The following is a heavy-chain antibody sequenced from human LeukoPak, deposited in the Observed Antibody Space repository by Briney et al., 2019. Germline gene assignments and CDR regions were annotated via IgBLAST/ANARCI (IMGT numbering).Heavy chain of an antibody. V-gene: IGHV1-69*06. Sequence: SVKVSCKASGGTFSSYAISWVRQAPGQGLEWMGGNIPIFGTANYAQKFQGRVTITADKSTSTAYMELSSLRSEDTAVYYCAGIAVAGRPHYYYYYMDVWGKGTTVTVSS. CDR1: GGTFSSYA. CDR3: AGIAVAGRPHYYYYYMDV. D-gene: IGHD6-19*01. CDR2: NIPIFGTA. J-gene: IGHJ6*03.